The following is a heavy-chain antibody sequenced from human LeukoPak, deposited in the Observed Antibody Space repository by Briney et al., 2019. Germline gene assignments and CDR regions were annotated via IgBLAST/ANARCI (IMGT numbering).Heavy chain of an antibody. CDR1: GFTVSSDY. J-gene: IGHJ4*02. Sequence: GGSLRLSCAASGFTVSSDYMTWVRQAPGKGLEWVANIKQDGSERYYVDSVKGRFTISRDNAKNSLYLEMSSLRAEDTAVYYCGRDRSRIYVWGQGTLVTVSS. CDR3: GRDRSRIYV. V-gene: IGHV3-7*01. CDR2: IKQDGSER. D-gene: IGHD2/OR15-2a*01.